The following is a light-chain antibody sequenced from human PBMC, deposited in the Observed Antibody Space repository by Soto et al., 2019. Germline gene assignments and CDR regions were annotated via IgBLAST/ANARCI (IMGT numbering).Light chain of an antibody. CDR2: GAS. V-gene: IGKV3-20*01. J-gene: IGKJ1*01. CDR3: QQYGSSPS. Sequence: ESVLTQSPGTLSLSPGERDTLSCRASQSVSSSYLAWYQQKPGQAPRLLIYGASSRATGIPDRFSGSGSGTDFTLTISRLEPEDFAVYYCQQYGSSPSFGQRTKVDIK. CDR1: QSVSSSY.